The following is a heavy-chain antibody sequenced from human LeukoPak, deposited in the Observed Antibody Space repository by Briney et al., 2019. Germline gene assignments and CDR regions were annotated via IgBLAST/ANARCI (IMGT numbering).Heavy chain of an antibody. CDR1: GFTFDDYA. CDR2: ISGNGGNT. D-gene: IGHD1-7*01. CDR3: AKDISNWNSRHFDW. Sequence: PGGSLRLSCAASGFTFDDYAMHWVRQAPGKGLEWVSLISGNGGNTYYADSVKGRFTISRDNSKNSLYLQMNSLRTEDTALYYCAKDISNWNSRHFDWWGQGTLVTVSS. V-gene: IGHV3-43*02. J-gene: IGHJ4*02.